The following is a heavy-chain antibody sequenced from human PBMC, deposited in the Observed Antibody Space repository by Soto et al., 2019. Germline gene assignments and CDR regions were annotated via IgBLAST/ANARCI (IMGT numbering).Heavy chain of an antibody. J-gene: IGHJ4*02. V-gene: IGHV3-30-3*01. Sequence: QVQLVESGGGVVQPGRSLRLSCAASGFTFSSYAMHWVRQAPGKGLEWVAVISYDGSNKYYADSVKGRFTISRDNSKNTLYLQMNSLRAEDTAVYYCARGEYIAVAAPFDYWGQGTLVTLSS. CDR2: ISYDGSNK. CDR3: ARGEYIAVAAPFDY. CDR1: GFTFSSYA. D-gene: IGHD6-19*01.